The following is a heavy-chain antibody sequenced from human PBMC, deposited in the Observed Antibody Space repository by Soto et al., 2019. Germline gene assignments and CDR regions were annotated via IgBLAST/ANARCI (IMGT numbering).Heavy chain of an antibody. J-gene: IGHJ3*02. D-gene: IGHD3-22*01. Sequence: GASVKVSCKASGYTFTSYGISWVRQAPGQGLEWMGWISAYNGNTNYAQKLQGRVTMTTDTSTSTAYMELRSLRSDDTAVYYCARSYYDSSGYLGAHAFDIWGQGTMVTVSS. CDR2: ISAYNGNT. V-gene: IGHV1-18*04. CDR3: ARSYYDSSGYLGAHAFDI. CDR1: GYTFTSYG.